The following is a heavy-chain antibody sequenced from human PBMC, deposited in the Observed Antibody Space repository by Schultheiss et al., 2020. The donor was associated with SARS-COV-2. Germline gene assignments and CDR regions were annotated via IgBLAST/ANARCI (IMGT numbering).Heavy chain of an antibody. Sequence: ASVKVSCKASGYTFSDYYIHWVRQAPGQGLEWMGWVNPNSGVASFAQKFQGRVTMTRDTSVNTAYMELSRLTSDDTALYYCAKRASSSRTPYFDYWGQGTLVTVSS. CDR2: VNPNSGVA. V-gene: IGHV1-2*02. CDR3: AKRASSSRTPYFDY. CDR1: GYTFSDYY. J-gene: IGHJ4*02. D-gene: IGHD2-2*01.